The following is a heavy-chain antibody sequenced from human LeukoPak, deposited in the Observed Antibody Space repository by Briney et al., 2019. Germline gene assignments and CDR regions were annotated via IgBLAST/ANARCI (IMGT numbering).Heavy chain of an antibody. D-gene: IGHD2-15*01. CDR3: AREEPCSGGSCYGEILSGHFDP. CDR2: IYYSGST. J-gene: IGHJ5*02. V-gene: IGHV4-30-4*01. CDR1: GGSISSGDYY. Sequence: SETLSLTCTVSGGSISSGDYYWSWIRQPPGKGLEWIGYIYYSGSTYYNPSLKSRVTISVDTSKNQFSLKLSSVTAADTAVYYCAREEPCSGGSCYGEILSGHFDPWGQGTLVTVSS.